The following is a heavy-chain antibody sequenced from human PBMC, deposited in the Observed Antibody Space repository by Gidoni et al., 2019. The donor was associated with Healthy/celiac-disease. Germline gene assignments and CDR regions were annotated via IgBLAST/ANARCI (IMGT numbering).Heavy chain of an antibody. Sequence: QVQLVVSGGGVVQPRRSLRLSCAASGFTFSSYGMHWVGQAPGKGLEWVAVMSYDGSNKYYADSVKGRFTISRDNSKNTLYLQMNSLRAEDTAVYYCAKEWGIIQIQGGAFDIWGQGTMVTVSS. CDR1: GFTFSSYG. J-gene: IGHJ3*02. CDR3: AKEWGIIQIQGGAFDI. V-gene: IGHV3-30*18. CDR2: MSYDGSNK. D-gene: IGHD1-20*01.